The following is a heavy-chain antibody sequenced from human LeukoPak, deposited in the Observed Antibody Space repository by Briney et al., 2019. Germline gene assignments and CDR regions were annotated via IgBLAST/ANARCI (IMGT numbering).Heavy chain of an antibody. V-gene: IGHV3-23*01. Sequence: PGGSLRLSCTASGFTFSTCGMTWVRQAPGKGLEWVSSISGNDDGTYYADSVKGRFTISRDNSKNTLYLQMNSLRAEDTATYYCAKRGPIYSASPGNYFDYWGQGTLVTVSS. D-gene: IGHD3-10*01. CDR2: ISGNDDGT. J-gene: IGHJ4*02. CDR3: AKRGPIYSASPGNYFDY. CDR1: GFTFSTCG.